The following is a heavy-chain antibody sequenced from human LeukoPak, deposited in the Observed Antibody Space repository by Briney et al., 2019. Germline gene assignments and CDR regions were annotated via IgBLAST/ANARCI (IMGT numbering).Heavy chain of an antibody. D-gene: IGHD3-10*01. CDR1: GGSISSHY. CDR2: IYYTGNT. V-gene: IGHV4-59*11. J-gene: IGHJ4*02. Sequence: SETLSLTCTVSGGSISSHYWSWIRQPPGKGLEWIGHIYYTGNTNYNPSLMSRVTISVDTSKNHFSLKLNSVTAADTAVYYCARCYSSGSYYPFYCYFGGQGTLVTVSS. CDR3: ARCYSSGSYYPFYCYF.